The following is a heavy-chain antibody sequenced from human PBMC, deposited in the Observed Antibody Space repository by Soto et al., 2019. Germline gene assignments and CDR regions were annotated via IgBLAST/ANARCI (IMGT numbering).Heavy chain of an antibody. V-gene: IGHV1-46*03. J-gene: IGHJ5*02. CDR1: GYTFTSYY. Sequence: GASVKVSCKASGYTFTSYYMHWVRQAPGQGLEWMGRINPSGGSTSYAQKFQGRVTMTRDTSTSTVYMELSSLRSEDTAVYYCARVAVGSGSYYPWFDPWGQGNLVTVSS. CDR3: ARVAVGSGSYYPWFDP. D-gene: IGHD3-10*01. CDR2: INPSGGST.